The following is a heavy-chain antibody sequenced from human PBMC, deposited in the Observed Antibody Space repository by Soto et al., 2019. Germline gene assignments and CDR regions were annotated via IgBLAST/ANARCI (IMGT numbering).Heavy chain of an antibody. CDR3: AKVGDYGDYVDY. CDR1: GFIFSYCA. CDR2: ISGSGGGT. V-gene: IGHV3-23*01. Sequence: PWGSLRLSCAASGFIFSYCAMSWVRQAPGKGLEWVSIISGSGGGTYYADSVKGRFTIARDMSRYTVFVQMNTLRAEDTAVYYCAKVGDYGDYVDYWGQGALVTVSS. D-gene: IGHD4-17*01. J-gene: IGHJ4*02.